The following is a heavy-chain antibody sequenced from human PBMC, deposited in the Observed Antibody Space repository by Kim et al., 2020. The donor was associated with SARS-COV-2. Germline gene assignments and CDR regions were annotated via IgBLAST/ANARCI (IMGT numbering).Heavy chain of an antibody. V-gene: IGHV1-18*01. D-gene: IGHD7-27*01. J-gene: IGHJ4*02. CDR1: GYTFTSYG. CDR2: ISAYNGNT. Sequence: ASVKVSCKASGYTFTSYGISWVRQAPGQGLEWMGWISAYNGNTNYARKLQGRVTMTTDTSTSTAYMDLSSLRSDDTAVYYCAMRRLGMGDYWGQGTLVTVSS. CDR3: AMRRLGMGDY.